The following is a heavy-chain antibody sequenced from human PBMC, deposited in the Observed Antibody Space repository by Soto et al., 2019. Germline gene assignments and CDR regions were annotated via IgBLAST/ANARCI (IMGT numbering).Heavy chain of an antibody. CDR2: ISYDGSVK. CDR3: AGEVASGY. CDR1: GFTFSSYG. V-gene: IGHV3-30*03. J-gene: IGHJ4*02. Sequence: QVQLVESGGDVVQPGRSLRLSCAASGFTFSSYGMHWVRQAPGKWLEWVAVISYDGSVKYYADSVKGRFTISRDNSKNSLYLQMNSLRAEDTAVYYCAGEVASGYWGQGTLVTVSS. D-gene: IGHD2-21*01.